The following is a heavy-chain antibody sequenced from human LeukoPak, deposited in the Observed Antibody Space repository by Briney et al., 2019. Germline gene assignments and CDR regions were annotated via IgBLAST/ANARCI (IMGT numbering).Heavy chain of an antibody. CDR2: IHYSGTT. V-gene: IGHV4-59*08. CDR3: ARYGITIVRGGKYYFDS. D-gene: IGHD3-10*01. J-gene: IGHJ4*02. CDR1: GGSISGYF. Sequence: PSETLSLTCTVSGGSISGYFWSWIRQPPGKGLEWIGCIHYSGTTNYNPSLNSRVTISVDTSKNQFSLRLSSVTAADTAVYYCARYGITIVRGGKYYFDSWGQGTLVTVSS.